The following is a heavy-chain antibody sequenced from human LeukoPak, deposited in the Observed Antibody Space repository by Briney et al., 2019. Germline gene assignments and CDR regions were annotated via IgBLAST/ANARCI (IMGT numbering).Heavy chain of an antibody. J-gene: IGHJ6*04. CDR2: INPSGGST. CDR3: ARDAGGPSYYYGMDV. Sequence: GASVKVSCKASGYTFTSYYMRWVRQAPGQGLEWMGIINPSGGSTSYAQKFQGRVTMTRDTSTSTVYMELSSLRSEDTAVYYCARDAGGPSYYYGMDVWGKGTTVTVSS. CDR1: GYTFTSYY. D-gene: IGHD2-15*01. V-gene: IGHV1-46*01.